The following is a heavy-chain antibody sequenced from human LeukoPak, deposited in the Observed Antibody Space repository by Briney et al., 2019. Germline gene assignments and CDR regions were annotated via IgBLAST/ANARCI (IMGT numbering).Heavy chain of an antibody. CDR3: VRDTHYYDSSGYSENYCFDS. Sequence: SETLSLTCTVSGDSMTKYYWNWIRQPAGEGLEWIGRIYASGYTNYNPSLKSRVTMSIDTSKNQFSLKLTSLSAADTAVYYCVRDTHYYDSSGYSENYCFDSWGQGTLVTVSS. V-gene: IGHV4-4*07. D-gene: IGHD3-22*01. CDR1: GDSMTKYY. CDR2: IYASGYT. J-gene: IGHJ4*02.